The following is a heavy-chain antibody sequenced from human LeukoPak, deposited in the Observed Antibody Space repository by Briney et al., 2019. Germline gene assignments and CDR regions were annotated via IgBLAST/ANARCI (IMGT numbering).Heavy chain of an antibody. Sequence: SETLSLTCAVYGGSFSGYYWSWIRQPPGKGLEWIGEINHSGSTNYNPSLKSRVTISVDTSKNQFSLKLSSVTAADTAVYYCARASYDSSGYYLDYWGQGTLVTVSS. CDR2: INHSGST. CDR3: ARASYDSSGYYLDY. D-gene: IGHD3-22*01. CDR1: GGSFSGYY. J-gene: IGHJ4*02. V-gene: IGHV4-34*01.